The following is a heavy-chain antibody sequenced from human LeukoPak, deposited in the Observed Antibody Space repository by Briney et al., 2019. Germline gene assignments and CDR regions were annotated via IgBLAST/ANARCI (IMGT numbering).Heavy chain of an antibody. D-gene: IGHD4-11*01. J-gene: IGHJ4*02. Sequence: NPSETLSLTCSVSGYSISSGYYWGWIRQPPGKGLEWIGSIYHSGSTYYNPSLKSRVTISVDTSKNQFSLKLSSVTAADTAVYYCARVTVTTTTFDYWGQGTLVTASS. CDR1: GYSISSGYY. V-gene: IGHV4-38-2*02. CDR3: ARVTVTTTTFDY. CDR2: IYHSGST.